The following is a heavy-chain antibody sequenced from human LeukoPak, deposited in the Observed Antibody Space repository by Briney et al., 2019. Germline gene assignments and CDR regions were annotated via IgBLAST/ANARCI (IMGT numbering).Heavy chain of an antibody. V-gene: IGHV3-30*02. J-gene: IGHJ3*01. CDR3: AKAGSNSWGSFDV. CDR1: GFIFRSYG. D-gene: IGHD6-13*01. Sequence: GGSLRLSCAASGFIFRSYGIHWVRQAPGKGLEGVAFIRDDGSTKYYADSVKGRFTISRDNSKITLYLQMNSLRVEDTAIYYCAKAGSNSWGSFDVWGQGTMVTVSS. CDR2: IRDDGSTK.